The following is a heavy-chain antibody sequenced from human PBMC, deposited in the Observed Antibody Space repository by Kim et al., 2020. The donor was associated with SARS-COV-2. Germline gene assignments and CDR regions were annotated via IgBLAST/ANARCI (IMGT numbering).Heavy chain of an antibody. CDR3: ARRERGYRGYADYYFGMDV. J-gene: IGHJ6*02. CDR2: ISASAYNGNT. V-gene: IGHV1-18*01. CDR1: AYTFTIYD. D-gene: IGHD5-12*01. Sequence: ASVNVSCKASAYTFTIYDITWVRQAPGQGLEWMGWISASAYNGNTNYAQKLQGRVTMTTDTSTSTAYMELRSLRSDDTAVYYCARRERGYRGYADYYFGMDVWGQGTTVTVSS.